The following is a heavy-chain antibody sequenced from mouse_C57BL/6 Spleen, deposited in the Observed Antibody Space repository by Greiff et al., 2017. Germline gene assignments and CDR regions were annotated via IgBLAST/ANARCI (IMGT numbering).Heavy chain of an antibody. CDR1: GYTFTSYW. CDR3: ARSEGLTGYFDY. Sequence: QVQLQQPGAELVMPGASVKLSCKASGYTFTSYWMHWVKQRPGQGLEWIGEIDPSDSYTNYNQKFKGKSTLTVDKSSSTAYMQLSSLTSEDSAVYYCARSEGLTGYFDYWGQGTTLTVSS. J-gene: IGHJ2*01. D-gene: IGHD4-1*01. CDR2: IDPSDSYT. V-gene: IGHV1-69*01.